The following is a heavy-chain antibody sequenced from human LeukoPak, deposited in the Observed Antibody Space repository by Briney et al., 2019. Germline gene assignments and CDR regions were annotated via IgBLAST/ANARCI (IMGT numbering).Heavy chain of an antibody. J-gene: IGHJ4*02. D-gene: IGHD5-24*01. CDR3: ARARDGYRIDY. CDR2: IIPIFGIA. CDR1: GGTFSSYA. V-gene: IGHV1-69*04. Sequence: SVKVSCKASGGTFSSYAISWVRQAPGQGLEWMGRIIPIFGIANYAQKFQGRVTITADKSTSTAYMELGSLRSEDTAVYYCARARDGYRIDYWGQGTLVTVSS.